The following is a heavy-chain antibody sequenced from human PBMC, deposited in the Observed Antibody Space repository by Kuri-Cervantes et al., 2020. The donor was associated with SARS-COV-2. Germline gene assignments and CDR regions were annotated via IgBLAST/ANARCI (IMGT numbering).Heavy chain of an antibody. CDR1: GFTFSNAW. CDR3: ASRRFRITHH. V-gene: IGHV3-21*01. Sequence: GGSLRLSCAASGFTFSNAWMSWVRQAPGKGLEWVSSISSSSSYIYYADSVKGRFTISRDNAKNSLYLQMNSLRAEDTAVYYCASRRFRITHHWGQGTLVTVSS. D-gene: IGHD3-16*01. CDR2: ISSSSSYI. J-gene: IGHJ5*02.